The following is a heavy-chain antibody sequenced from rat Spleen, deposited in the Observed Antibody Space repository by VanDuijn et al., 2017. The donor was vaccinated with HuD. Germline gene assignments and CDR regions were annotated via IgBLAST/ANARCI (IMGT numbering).Heavy chain of an antibody. CDR3: ARQEYLPDWYFDF. Sequence: EVQLVESGGGLVQPGRSLKLSCAASGFTFSDYNMAWVRQAPKKGLEWVATLIYDGSRTFNRDSVKGRFTNSRDNAKSTLYLQMVSLRSEDTATYYCARQEYLPDWYFDFWGPGTMVTVSS. CDR1: GFTFSDYN. D-gene: IGHD1-4*01. V-gene: IGHV5S10*01. J-gene: IGHJ1*01. CDR2: LIYDGSRT.